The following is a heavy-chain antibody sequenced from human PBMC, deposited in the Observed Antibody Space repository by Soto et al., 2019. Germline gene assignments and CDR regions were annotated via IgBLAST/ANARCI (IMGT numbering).Heavy chain of an antibody. Sequence: GGSLRLSCAASGFTFSSYVIHWVRQAPGKGLEWVALISYDGSRKYYADSVKGLFTISRDNSKNTLYLQVNSLRAEDTAVYYCAKAYSGPFDVWGQGTMVTVSS. J-gene: IGHJ3*01. CDR1: GFTFSSYV. CDR3: AKAYSGPFDV. CDR2: ISYDGSRK. V-gene: IGHV3-30*18. D-gene: IGHD1-26*01.